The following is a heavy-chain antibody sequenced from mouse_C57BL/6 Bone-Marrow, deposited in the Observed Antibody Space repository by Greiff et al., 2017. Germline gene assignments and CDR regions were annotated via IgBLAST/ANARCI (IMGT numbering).Heavy chain of an antibody. J-gene: IGHJ2*01. CDR2: IDPSDSYT. Sequence: QVQLQQPGAELVMPGASVKLSCKASGYTFTSYWMHWVKQRPGQGLEWIGEIDPSDSYTNYNQKFKGKSTLTVDKSSSTAYMQLSSLTSGDSAVYYCARESNWDYFDYWGQGTTLTVSS. V-gene: IGHV1-69*01. CDR3: ARESNWDYFDY. CDR1: GYTFTSYW. D-gene: IGHD4-1*01.